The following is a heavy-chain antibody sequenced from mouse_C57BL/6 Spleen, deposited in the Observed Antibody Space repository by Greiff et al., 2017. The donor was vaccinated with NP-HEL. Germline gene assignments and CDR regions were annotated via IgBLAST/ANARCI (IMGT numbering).Heavy chain of an antibody. CDR1: GFTFSDYG. CDR2: ISSGSSTI. CDR3: ARGCITTVVANWGFAY. V-gene: IGHV5-17*01. D-gene: IGHD1-1*01. Sequence: EVQGVESGGGLVKPGGSLKLSCAASGFTFSDYGMHWVRQAPEKGLEWVAYISSGSSTIYYADTVKGRFTISRDNAKNTLFLQMTSLRSEDTAMYYCARGCITTVVANWGFAYWGQGTLVTVSA. J-gene: IGHJ3*01.